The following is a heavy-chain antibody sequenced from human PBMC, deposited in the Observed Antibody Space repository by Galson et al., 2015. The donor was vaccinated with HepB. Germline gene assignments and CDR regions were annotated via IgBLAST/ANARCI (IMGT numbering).Heavy chain of an antibody. Sequence: SLRLSCAASGFTFSSYSMNWVRQAPGKGLEWVSYISSSSSTIYYADSVKGRFTISRDNAKNSLYLQMNSLRAEDTAVYYCARDPRGAILVGAKDGWGQGTLVTVSS. CDR1: GFTFSSYS. CDR3: ARDPRGAILVGAKDG. D-gene: IGHD1-26*01. V-gene: IGHV3-48*01. CDR2: ISSSSSTI. J-gene: IGHJ4*02.